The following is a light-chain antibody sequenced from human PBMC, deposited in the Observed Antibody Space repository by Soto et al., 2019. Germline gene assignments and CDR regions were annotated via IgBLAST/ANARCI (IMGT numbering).Light chain of an antibody. CDR1: QSISRS. CDR3: QQYNNWPGT. Sequence: ETVMTQSPATLPVSPGERATLSCRASQSISRSLAWYQLKAGQAPRLLIYGASTRATGIPARFSGDGSGTEFTLTISSLQSEDSALYYCQQYNNWPGTFGQGTKVEIK. J-gene: IGKJ1*01. CDR2: GAS. V-gene: IGKV3-15*01.